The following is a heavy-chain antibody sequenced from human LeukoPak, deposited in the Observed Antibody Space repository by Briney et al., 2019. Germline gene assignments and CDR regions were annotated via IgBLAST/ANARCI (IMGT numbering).Heavy chain of an antibody. CDR3: ARGRGPGLYDILTGYYSAHDAFDI. Sequence: SVKVSCKASGGSFSSYAISWVRQAPGQGLEWMGGIIPIFGTANYAQKFQGRVTITTDESTSTAYMELSSLRSEDTAVYYCARGRGPGLYDILTGYYSAHDAFDIWGQGTMVTVSS. CDR2: IIPIFGTA. CDR1: GGSFSSYA. D-gene: IGHD3-9*01. V-gene: IGHV1-69*05. J-gene: IGHJ3*02.